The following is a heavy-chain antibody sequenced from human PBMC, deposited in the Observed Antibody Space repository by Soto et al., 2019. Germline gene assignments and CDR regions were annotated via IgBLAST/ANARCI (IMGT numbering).Heavy chain of an antibody. CDR2: IKPDGSEK. CDR1: GFTFSRYW. Sequence: EVPLVESGGGLVQPGGSLRLSCAASGFTFSRYWMSWVRQAPGKGLEWVANIKPDGSEKWYVDSVKGRFTISRDNAKNSLYLQMNSLRAEDTAVYYCARGDYYDTSGPFSDAFDIWGQGTMVTVSS. J-gene: IGHJ3*02. V-gene: IGHV3-7*04. D-gene: IGHD3-22*01. CDR3: ARGDYYDTSGPFSDAFDI.